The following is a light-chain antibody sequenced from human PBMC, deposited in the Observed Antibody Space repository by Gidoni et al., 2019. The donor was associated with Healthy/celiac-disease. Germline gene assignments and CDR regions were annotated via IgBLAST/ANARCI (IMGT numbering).Light chain of an antibody. Sequence: ELVLTQSPGTLSLSPGERATLSCRASQSVSSSCLAWYQQKPGQAPRLLIYGASSRATGIPDRFSGSGSGTDFTLTISRLEPEDFAVYYCQQYGSSPFTFXPXTKVDIK. V-gene: IGKV3-20*01. CDR1: QSVSSSC. CDR3: QQYGSSPFT. J-gene: IGKJ3*01. CDR2: GAS.